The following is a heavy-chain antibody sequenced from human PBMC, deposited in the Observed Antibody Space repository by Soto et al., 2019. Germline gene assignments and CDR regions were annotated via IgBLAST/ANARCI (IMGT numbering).Heavy chain of an antibody. CDR2: ISSSSTYT. Sequence: QVQLVESGGGLVKPGGSLRLSCTASGFTFNDYYMSWIRQAPGKGLEWVSYISSSSTYTNYADSVKGRFTISRDNAKNSLYLQMASLRAEDTAVYYCAREGSGGSGSHFDYWGQGTLVTVSS. D-gene: IGHD3-10*01. CDR3: AREGSGGSGSHFDY. J-gene: IGHJ4*02. CDR1: GFTFNDYY. V-gene: IGHV3-11*05.